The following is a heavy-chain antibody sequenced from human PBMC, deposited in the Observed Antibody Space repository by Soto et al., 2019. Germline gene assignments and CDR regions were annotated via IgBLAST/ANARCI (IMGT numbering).Heavy chain of an antibody. CDR2: IYPGDSDT. J-gene: IGHJ4*02. Sequence: GESLKISCKGSGYSFTSYWIGWVRQMPGKGLEWMGIIYPGDSDTRYSPSFQGQVTISADKSISTAYLQWSSLKASDTAMSYCARSPPDVAGTTVSYYFDYWGQGTLVTVSS. CDR1: GYSFTSYW. D-gene: IGHD1-1*01. V-gene: IGHV5-51*01. CDR3: ARSPPDVAGTTVSYYFDY.